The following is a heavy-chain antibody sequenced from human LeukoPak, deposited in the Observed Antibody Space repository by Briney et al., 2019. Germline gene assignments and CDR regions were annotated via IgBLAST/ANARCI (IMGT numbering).Heavy chain of an antibody. J-gene: IGHJ3*02. CDR2: IYYSGST. CDR3: ATLDYVNAFDI. V-gene: IGHV4-39*01. D-gene: IGHD4-17*01. CDR1: GGSISSSSYY. Sequence: PSETLSLTCTVSGGSISSSSYYWGWIRQPPGKGLEWIGSIYYSGSTYYNPSLKSRVTISVDTSKNQFSLKLSSVTAADTAVYYCATLDYVNAFDIWGQGTMVTVSS.